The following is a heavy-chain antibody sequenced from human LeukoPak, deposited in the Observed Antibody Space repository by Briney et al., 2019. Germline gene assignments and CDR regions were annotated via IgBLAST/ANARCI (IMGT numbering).Heavy chain of an antibody. Sequence: GGSLRLSCAASGFTFNNYAMSWVRQAPGKGLEWVSGISYSGGSTYYADSVKGRFTISRDNSKNTLYLQMNSLKTEDTAVYYCTTDPTYYYDSSGYSVDYWGQGTLVTVSS. CDR2: ISYSGGST. CDR3: TTDPTYYYDSSGYSVDY. D-gene: IGHD3-22*01. CDR1: GFTFNNYA. J-gene: IGHJ4*02. V-gene: IGHV3-23*01.